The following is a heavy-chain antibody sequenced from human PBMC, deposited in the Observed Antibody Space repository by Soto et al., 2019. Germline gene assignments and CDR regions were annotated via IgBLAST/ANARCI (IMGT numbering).Heavy chain of an antibody. V-gene: IGHV4-59*01. Sequence: QVQLQESGPGLVKPSETLSLTCTVSGGSISSYYWSWIRQPPGKGLEWIGYIYYSGSTNYNPSLKSRVTISVDTSKNQFSLKLSSVTAADTAVYYCAREKTPDYPDAFDIWGQGTMVIVSS. D-gene: IGHD4-17*01. J-gene: IGHJ3*02. CDR1: GGSISSYY. CDR2: IYYSGST. CDR3: AREKTPDYPDAFDI.